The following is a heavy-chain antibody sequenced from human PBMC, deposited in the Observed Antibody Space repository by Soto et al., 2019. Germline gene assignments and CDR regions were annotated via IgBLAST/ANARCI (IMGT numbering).Heavy chain of an antibody. V-gene: IGHV3-33*01. CDR2: IWNDGRDK. CDR3: ASDSRPRVIRGGPWGMAV. Sequence: QVQLVESGGGVVQPGKSLRLSCAAYGFTFSSYGMHWVRQAPDKGLQWVAVIWNDGRDKYYVDSVKGRFTISRDNSKNTLYLQMSSLRAEDTALYYCASDSRPRVIRGGPWGMAVWGQGTTVTVSS. CDR1: GFTFSSYG. D-gene: IGHD3-10*01. J-gene: IGHJ6*02.